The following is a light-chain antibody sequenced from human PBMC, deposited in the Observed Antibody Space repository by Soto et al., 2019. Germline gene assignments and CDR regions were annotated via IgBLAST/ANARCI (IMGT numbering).Light chain of an antibody. V-gene: IGLV3-21*02. Sequence: SYVLTQPPSVSVAPGQTATITCGGNNIGSTSVHWYRQKPGQAPVLVIYDGADRPSGIPERLSGSNSGNTATLTISWVEAADEADYYCQVWDSSNDHVVFGGGTKLTVL. CDR2: DGA. J-gene: IGLJ2*01. CDR1: NIGSTS. CDR3: QVWDSSNDHVV.